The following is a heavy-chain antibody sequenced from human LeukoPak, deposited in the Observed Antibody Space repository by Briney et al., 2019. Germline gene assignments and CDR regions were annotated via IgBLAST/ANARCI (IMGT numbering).Heavy chain of an antibody. CDR2: INGNNVII. V-gene: IGHV3-9*01. J-gene: IGHJ3*01. CDR3: AQDIGRTGGRNGFDV. CDR1: GLTFDDCA. Sequence: PGRSLRLSCTASGLTFDDCAMHWVRQAPGKGLEWVSGINGNNVIINYADSVKGRFTISRDNAKKSLYLQMNSLRPEDTALYYCAQDIGRTGGRNGFDVWGQGTMVTVSS. D-gene: IGHD2-15*01.